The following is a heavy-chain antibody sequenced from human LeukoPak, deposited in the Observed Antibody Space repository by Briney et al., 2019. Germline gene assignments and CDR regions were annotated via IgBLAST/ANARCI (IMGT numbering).Heavy chain of an antibody. D-gene: IGHD3-10*01. Sequence: PSETLSLTCTVSGGSISSYYWSWIRQPPGKGLEWIGYIYYSGSTNYNPSLKSRVTISVDTSKNQFSLKLSSVTAADTAVYYCARGRITHGAFDIWGQGTMVTVSS. CDR3: ARGRITHGAFDI. CDR2: IYYSGST. V-gene: IGHV4-59*01. CDR1: GGSISSYY. J-gene: IGHJ3*02.